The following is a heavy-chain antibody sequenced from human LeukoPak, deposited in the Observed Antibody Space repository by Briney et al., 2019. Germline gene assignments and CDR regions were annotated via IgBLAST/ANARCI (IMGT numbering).Heavy chain of an antibody. J-gene: IGHJ3*02. CDR1: GGSISSGSYY. D-gene: IGHD3-10*01. V-gene: IGHV4-61*02. Sequence: SETLSLTCTVSGGSISSGSYYWSWIRQPAGKGLEWIGRIYTSGSTNYNPSLKSRVTISVDTSKNQFSLKLSSVTAADTAVYYCARGPMVRGPYAFDIWGQGTMVTVSS. CDR3: ARGPMVRGPYAFDI. CDR2: IYTSGST.